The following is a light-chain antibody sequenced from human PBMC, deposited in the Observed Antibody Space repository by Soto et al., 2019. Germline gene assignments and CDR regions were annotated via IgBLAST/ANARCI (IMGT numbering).Light chain of an antibody. J-gene: IGKJ2*01. CDR2: AAS. CDR1: QPVSDK. Sequence: EVVMTQSPANLSLSPGAGATLSCWAIQPVSDKLAWYQQKPGQAPRLLIYAASARATGIPDRFSGSGSGTDFTLTISRLEPEDFAVYFCQLYGSSPPRYTFAQGTKVDIK. CDR3: QLYGSSPPRYT. V-gene: IGKV3-20*01.